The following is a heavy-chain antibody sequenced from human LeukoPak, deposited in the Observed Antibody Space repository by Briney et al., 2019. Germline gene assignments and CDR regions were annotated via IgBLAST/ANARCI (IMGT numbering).Heavy chain of an antibody. CDR1: GFTFSNAW. J-gene: IGHJ4*02. CDR3: TTESDSSGYYPFDY. D-gene: IGHD3-22*01. CDR2: IKSKTDGGTT. V-gene: IGHV3-15*01. Sequence: GGSLRLSCAASGFTFSNAWMSWVRQAPGKGLEWVGRIKSKTDGGTTDHAAPVKGRFTISRDDSKNTLYLQMNSLKTEDTAVYYCTTESDSSGYYPFDYWGQGTLVTVSS.